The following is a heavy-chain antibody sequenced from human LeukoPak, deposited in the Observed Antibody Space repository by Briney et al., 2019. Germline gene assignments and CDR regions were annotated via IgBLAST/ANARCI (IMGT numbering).Heavy chain of an antibody. V-gene: IGHV3-7*01. CDR1: GFTFSSSW. CDR3: ATDVGAD. CDR2: IKEDGSEK. J-gene: IGHJ4*02. Sequence: GGSLRLSCAASGFTFSSSWMTWVRHTPGKGLEWVANIKEDGSEKYYVDSVKGRFTISRDNAKNSLYLQMNSLRAEDTALYYCATDVGADWGQGTLVTVSS.